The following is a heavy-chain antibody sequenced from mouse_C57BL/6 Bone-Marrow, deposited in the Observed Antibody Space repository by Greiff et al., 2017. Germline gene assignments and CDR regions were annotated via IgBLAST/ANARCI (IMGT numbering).Heavy chain of an antibody. J-gene: IGHJ1*03. CDR3: ARWLLRWYFDV. Sequence: QVQLQQPGAELVRPGTSVKLSCKASGYTFTSYWMHWVQQSPGQGLEWIGVIDPSDSCTNYNHKFKGRATLTVDTSSSTAYMQLSSLTSEDAALYYCARWLLRWYFDVWGTGTTVTVSS. D-gene: IGHD2-3*01. V-gene: IGHV1-59*01. CDR2: IDPSDSCT. CDR1: GYTFTSYW.